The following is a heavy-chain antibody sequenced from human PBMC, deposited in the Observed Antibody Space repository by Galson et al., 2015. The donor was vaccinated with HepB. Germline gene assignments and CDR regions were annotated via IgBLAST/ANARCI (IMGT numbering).Heavy chain of an antibody. CDR1: GFTFSSYS. V-gene: IGHV3-30*02. J-gene: IGHJ4*02. Sequence: SLRLSCAASGFTFSSYSMHWVRQAPGKGLEWVSFIRYDGFNKYYADSVKGRFTISRDNSKNTLYLQMISLRAEDTAVYYCVKDLVSDRGSLDYWGQGTLVTVSS. CDR3: VKDLVSDRGSLDY. CDR2: IRYDGFNK. D-gene: IGHD3-22*01.